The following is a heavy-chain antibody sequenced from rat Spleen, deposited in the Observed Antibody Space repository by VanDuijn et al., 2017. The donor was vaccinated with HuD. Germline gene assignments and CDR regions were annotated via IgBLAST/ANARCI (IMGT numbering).Heavy chain of an antibody. J-gene: IGHJ2*01. CDR2: IRNKANNYAT. D-gene: IGHD1-7*01. Sequence: EVKLEESGGGLVQPGMSVKLSCTTSGFTFSDYWLEWVRQAPGKGLEWVAEIRNKANNYATYYGKSVKGKFTISRDDSKSIVYLQMNSIRSEDTGIYYCTRYYGYPWGQGVMVTVSS. CDR3: TRYYGYP. V-gene: IGHV6-21*01. CDR1: GFTFSDYW.